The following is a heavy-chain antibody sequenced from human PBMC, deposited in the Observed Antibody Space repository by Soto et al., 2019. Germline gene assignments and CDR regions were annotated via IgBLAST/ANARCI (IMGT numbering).Heavy chain of an antibody. CDR3: ARPAQRDIHDAFDI. V-gene: IGHV4-31*03. CDR1: GGSISSGGYY. CDR2: IYYSGST. Sequence: QVQLQESGPGLVKPSQTLSLTCTVSGGSISSGGYYWSWIRQHPGKGLEWIGYIYYSGSTYYNPSLTSRVTISVDTSKNQFSLKLSSVTAADTAVYYCARPAQRDIHDAFDIWGQGTMVTVSS. D-gene: IGHD2-15*01. J-gene: IGHJ3*02.